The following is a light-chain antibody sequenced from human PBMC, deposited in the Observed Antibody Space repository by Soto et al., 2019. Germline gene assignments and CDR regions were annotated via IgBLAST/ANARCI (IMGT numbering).Light chain of an antibody. CDR1: QSISSW. J-gene: IGKJ1*01. CDR3: QHYNTYPWT. CDR2: DAS. Sequence: DIPMTQSPSTLSASVGDRVTIHCRASQSISSWLAWYQQKPGKAPKLLIYDASSLESGVPSRFSGSGSGTEFTLTISSLQPDDFATYYCQHYNTYPWTFGQGTKVDIK. V-gene: IGKV1-5*01.